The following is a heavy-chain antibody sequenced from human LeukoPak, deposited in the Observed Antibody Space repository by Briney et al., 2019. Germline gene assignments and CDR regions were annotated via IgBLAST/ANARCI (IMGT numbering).Heavy chain of an antibody. J-gene: IGHJ4*02. CDR2: INTYNGNT. CDR3: AREGGDYYDSSGYYRGLLDY. V-gene: IGHV1-18*01. D-gene: IGHD3-22*01. CDR1: GYTFTSYG. Sequence: ASVKVSCKASGYTFTSYGISWVRQAPGQGLEWMGWINTYNGNTNYAQKFQGRVTITADESTSTAYMELSSLRSEDTAVYYCAREGGDYYDSSGYYRGLLDYWGQGTLVTVSS.